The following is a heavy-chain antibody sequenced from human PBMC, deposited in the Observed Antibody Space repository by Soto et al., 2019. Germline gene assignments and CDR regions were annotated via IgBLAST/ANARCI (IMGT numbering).Heavy chain of an antibody. CDR1: GFTFDDYA. CDR2: ISWNSGSI. V-gene: IGHV3-9*01. D-gene: IGHD6-19*01. Sequence: EVQLVESGGGLVQPGRSLRLSCAASGFTFDDYAMHWVRQAPGKGLEWVSGISWNSGSIGYADSVKGRFTISRDNAKNSLYLQMNSLRAEDTALYYCAKDIGSSGRFDYWGQGTLVTVSS. J-gene: IGHJ4*02. CDR3: AKDIGSSGRFDY.